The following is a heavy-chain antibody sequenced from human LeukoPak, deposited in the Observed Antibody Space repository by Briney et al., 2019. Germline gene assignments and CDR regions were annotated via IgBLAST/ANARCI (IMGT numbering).Heavy chain of an antibody. Sequence: SETLSLTCTVSGYSISSGYYWGWIRQPPGKGLEWIGSIYHSGSTYYNPSLKSRVTISVDTSKNQFSLKLSSVTAADTAVYYCARARGVRTSVLRGSYRPTETHDAFDIWGQGTMVTVSS. D-gene: IGHD1-26*01. CDR2: IYHSGST. CDR1: GYSISSGYY. V-gene: IGHV4-38-2*02. CDR3: ARARGVRTSVLRGSYRPTETHDAFDI. J-gene: IGHJ3*02.